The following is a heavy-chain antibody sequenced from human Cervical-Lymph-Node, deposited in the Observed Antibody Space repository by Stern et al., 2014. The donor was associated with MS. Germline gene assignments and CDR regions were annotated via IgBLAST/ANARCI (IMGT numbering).Heavy chain of an antibody. J-gene: IGHJ5*01. V-gene: IGHV1-3*04. D-gene: IGHD3-10*01. CDR3: TSLSGPLDS. CDR1: GHNFA. Sequence: QVKLVESGAEVKKPGASVKVSCKASGHNFAVHWVRQAPEQRLEWMGRSLTGNGDTNYSQKFQGRVTITRDTFASTAYMELRSLRSEDTAVYYCTSLSGPLDSWGQGTLVTVSS. CDR2: SLTGNGDT.